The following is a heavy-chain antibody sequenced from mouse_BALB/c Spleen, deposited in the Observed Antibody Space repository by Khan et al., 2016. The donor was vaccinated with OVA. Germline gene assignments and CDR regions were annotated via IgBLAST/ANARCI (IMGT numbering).Heavy chain of an antibody. CDR3: APVGTYDVSCAY. CDR1: GYTFTSYV. D-gene: IGHD2-12*01. J-gene: IGHJ3*01. CDR2: IYPFNDDT. V-gene: IGHV1S136*01. Sequence: VQLQQSGPELVKPGASVKMSCKAAGYTFTSYVMHWVKQKPGLGLEWIGYIYPFNDDTKYNEKFIGKATLTSDKSSSTAYMELSSLTSEDSAVSYCAPVGTYDVSCAYGGQGTLVTVSA.